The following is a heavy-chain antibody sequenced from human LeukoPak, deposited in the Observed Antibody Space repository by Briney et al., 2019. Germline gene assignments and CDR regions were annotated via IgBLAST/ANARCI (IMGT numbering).Heavy chain of an antibody. V-gene: IGHV3-21*01. CDR2: ISSSSSYI. D-gene: IGHD2-21*02. CDR3: AREKGSSHIVVVTAPVDP. Sequence: GGSLRLSCAASGFTFSSYSMNWVRQAPGKGPEWVSSISSSSSYIYYADSVKGRFTISRDNAKNSLYLQMNSLRAEDTAVYYCAREKGSSHIVVVTAPVDPWGQGTLVTVSS. CDR1: GFTFSSYS. J-gene: IGHJ5*02.